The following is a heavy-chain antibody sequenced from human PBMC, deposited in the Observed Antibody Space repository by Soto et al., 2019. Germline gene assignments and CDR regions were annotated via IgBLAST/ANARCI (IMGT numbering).Heavy chain of an antibody. V-gene: IGHV1-18*04. CDR2: ISAYNGNT. D-gene: IGHD6-13*01. Sequence: ASVKVSCKASGYTFTSYGISWVRQAPGQGLEWMGWISAYNGNTNYAQKLQGRVTMTTDTSTCTAYMVLRSLRSDDTAVYYCASSGSWQYYFDYWGQGTLVTVSS. J-gene: IGHJ4*02. CDR1: GYTFTSYG. CDR3: ASSGSWQYYFDY.